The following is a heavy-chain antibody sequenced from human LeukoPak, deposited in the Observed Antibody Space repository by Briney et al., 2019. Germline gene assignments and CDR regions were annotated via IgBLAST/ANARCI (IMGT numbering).Heavy chain of an antibody. V-gene: IGHV3-23*01. CDR2: ISGSGDST. CDR3: AKGGYSSSLDY. Sequence: PGGSLRLSCAASRFTFSSYALSWVRQAPGKGLEWVSDISGSGDSTYYADSVKGRFTISRDNSKNTLYLQMNSLRAEDTAVYYCAKGGYSSSLDYWGQRTLVTVSS. D-gene: IGHD6-13*01. J-gene: IGHJ4*02. CDR1: RFTFSSYA.